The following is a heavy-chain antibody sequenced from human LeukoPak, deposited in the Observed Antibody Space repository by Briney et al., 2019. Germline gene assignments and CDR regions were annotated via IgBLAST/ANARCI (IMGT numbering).Heavy chain of an antibody. CDR2: IYTSGST. CDR1: GGSISNYY. D-gene: IGHD1-26*01. J-gene: IGHJ4*02. Sequence: SETLSLTCTVSGGSISNYYRSWIRQPAGKGLEWIGRIYTSGSTNYNPSLKSRVTMSVDTSKNQFSLKLSSVTAADTAVYYCARGGVGATNIDYWGQGTLVTVSS. CDR3: ARGGVGATNIDY. V-gene: IGHV4-4*07.